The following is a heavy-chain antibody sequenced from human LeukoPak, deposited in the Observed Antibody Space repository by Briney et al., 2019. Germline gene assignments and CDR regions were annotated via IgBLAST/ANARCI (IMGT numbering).Heavy chain of an antibody. J-gene: IGHJ6*03. V-gene: IGHV4-30-2*01. CDR3: ARRVAAADYYYYMDV. CDR1: GGSISSARYY. Sequence: PSQTLSLTCTVSGGSISSARYYWSWIRQPPGKGLEWIGYIYHTGSTYYNPSLKSRVTISVDRSKNQFSLKLSSVTAADTAVYYCARRVAAADYYYYMDVWGKGTTVTVSS. D-gene: IGHD6-13*01. CDR2: IYHTGST.